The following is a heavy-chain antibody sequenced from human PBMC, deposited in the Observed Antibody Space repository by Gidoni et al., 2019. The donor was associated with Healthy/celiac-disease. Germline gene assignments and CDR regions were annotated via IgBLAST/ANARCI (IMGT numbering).Heavy chain of an antibody. J-gene: IGHJ2*01. V-gene: IGHV4-59*01. Sequence: QVQLQESGPGLVKPSETLSLTCTVSGGSISSYYWSWIRQPPGKGLEWIGYIYYSGSTNYNPSLKSRVTISVDTSKNQFSLKLSSVTAADTAVYYCATYNYYDSSGYYSPSWYFDLWGRGTLVTVSS. CDR1: GGSISSYY. CDR3: ATYNYYDSSGYYSPSWYFDL. D-gene: IGHD3-22*01. CDR2: IYYSGST.